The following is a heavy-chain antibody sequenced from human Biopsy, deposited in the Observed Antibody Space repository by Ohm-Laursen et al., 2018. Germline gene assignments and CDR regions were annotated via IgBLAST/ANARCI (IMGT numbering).Heavy chain of an antibody. Sequence: SLRLSCAASGLTFTTAFMSWVRQAPGKGLEWVGRIKSKTDGGTIDYAASVKGRIIISRGDSKKTVYLQMNNLKTEDTGVYYCTTYQYWGQGTLVTVSS. V-gene: IGHV3-15*01. J-gene: IGHJ4*02. CDR3: TTYQY. CDR2: IKSKTDGGTI. CDR1: GLTFTTAF. D-gene: IGHD3-16*02.